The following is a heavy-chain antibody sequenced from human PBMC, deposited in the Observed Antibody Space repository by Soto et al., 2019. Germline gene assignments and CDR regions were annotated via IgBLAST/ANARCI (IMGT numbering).Heavy chain of an antibody. J-gene: IGHJ6*02. CDR1: GGSISSSNW. D-gene: IGHD6-6*01. Sequence: SETLSLTCAVSGGSISSSNWWSWVRQPPGKGLEWIGEIYHSGSTNYNPSLKSRVTISVDKSKNQFSLKLSSVTAADTAVYYCARRGSIAAGSYYYYGMDVWGQGTTVTVSS. V-gene: IGHV4-4*02. CDR2: IYHSGST. CDR3: ARRGSIAAGSYYYYGMDV.